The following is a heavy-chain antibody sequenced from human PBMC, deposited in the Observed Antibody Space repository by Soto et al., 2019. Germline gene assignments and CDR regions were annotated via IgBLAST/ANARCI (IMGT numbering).Heavy chain of an antibody. D-gene: IGHD1-1*01. J-gene: IGHJ4*02. CDR3: MTTTRGRPFDY. CDR1: GFSFSSYW. CDR2: IRQDGREK. Sequence: EVPLVESGGDLVQPGGSLSLSCEASGFSFSSYWMTWVRQAPGKRLEYVAIIRQDGREKKYVDSVMGRFTISRDNAKTSSYLQMNSLRDEETAVYYCMTTTRGRPFDYWGQGTLVTVS. V-gene: IGHV3-7*03.